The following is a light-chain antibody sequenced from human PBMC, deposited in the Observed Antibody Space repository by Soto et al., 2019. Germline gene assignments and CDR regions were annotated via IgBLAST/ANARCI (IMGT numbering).Light chain of an antibody. V-gene: IGLV2-14*01. CDR1: SSDVGSYNY. CDR2: DVT. Sequence: QSALTQPASVSGSPGQSSTISCTGTSSDVGSYNYVSWYQQHPGKAPKLMIYDVTNRPSGVSNRFSGSKSGNTASLTISGLQAEDEADYYCTSFTSSSTPWVFGGGTKLTVL. CDR3: TSFTSSSTPWV. J-gene: IGLJ3*02.